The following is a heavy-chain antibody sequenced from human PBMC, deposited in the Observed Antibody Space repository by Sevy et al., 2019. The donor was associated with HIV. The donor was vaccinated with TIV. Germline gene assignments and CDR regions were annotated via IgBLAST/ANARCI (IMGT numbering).Heavy chain of an antibody. CDR1: GFTFYNYA. D-gene: IGHD3-22*01. J-gene: IGHJ3*02. Sequence: GGSLRLSCAASGFTFYNYAMNWVRQAPGKGLEWVSTIFRSGETTYYADSVKARFTISRDNSKNTLYLQMNSLRTLDTAVFYCAGVRCDSSGSFDAFDIWGQGTMVTVSS. CDR2: IFRSGETT. V-gene: IGHV3-23*01. CDR3: AGVRCDSSGSFDAFDI.